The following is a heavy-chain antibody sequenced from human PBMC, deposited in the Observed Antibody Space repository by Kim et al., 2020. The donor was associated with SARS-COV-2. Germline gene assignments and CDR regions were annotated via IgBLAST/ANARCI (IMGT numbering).Heavy chain of an antibody. V-gene: IGHV4-39*01. CDR1: GGSSSSSSHY. D-gene: IGHD3-10*01. J-gene: IGHJ6*02. CDR3: ARHYSAGSGAYFDSYFYYGMDV. Sequence: SETLSLTCTGSGGSSSSSSHYWGWIRQPPGKGLEWVGSIHYGWTTYYNPSLKSRVTITVDTSNKQFSLKLRSVTATDTAVYYSARHYSAGSGAYFDSYFYYGMDVWGQGTTVTVSS. CDR2: IHYGWTT.